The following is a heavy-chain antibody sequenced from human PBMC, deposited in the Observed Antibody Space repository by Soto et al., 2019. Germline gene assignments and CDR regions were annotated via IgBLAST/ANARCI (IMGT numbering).Heavy chain of an antibody. V-gene: IGHV1-24*01. CDR2: FDPEDGET. J-gene: IGHJ4*02. CDR1: GYTLTELS. Sequence: ASVKVSCKVSGYTLTELSMHWVRQAPGKGLEWMGGFDPEDGETIYAQKFQGRVTITRDTSASTAYMELSSLRSEDTAVYYCASSLTVPAAIGYWGQGTLVTVSS. CDR3: ASSLTVPAAIGY. D-gene: IGHD2-2*02.